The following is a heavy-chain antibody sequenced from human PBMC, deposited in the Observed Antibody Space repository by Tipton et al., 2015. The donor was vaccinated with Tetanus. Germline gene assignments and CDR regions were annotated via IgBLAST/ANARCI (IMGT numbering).Heavy chain of an antibody. Sequence: TLSLTCSVSGGSISSGDYFWSWIRQLPGKGLECLGNFHHSGSTYYDPSLKSRVTISTDTSKNQFSLRLSSVTAADTAVYYCARGGSDWSWYLQHWGQGTLVPVSS. CDR1: GGSISSGDYF. V-gene: IGHV4-31*03. CDR2: FHHSGST. CDR3: ARGGSDWSWYLQH. J-gene: IGHJ1*01. D-gene: IGHD6-19*01.